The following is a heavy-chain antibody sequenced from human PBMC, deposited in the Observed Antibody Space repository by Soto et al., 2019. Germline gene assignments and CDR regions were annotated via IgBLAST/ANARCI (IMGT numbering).Heavy chain of an antibody. V-gene: IGHV1-2*04. J-gene: IGHJ4*02. CDR2: INPNSGGT. CDR3: ARDLTNSIFPSYYFDY. CDR1: GYTFTGYY. D-gene: IGHD3-9*01. Sequence: ASVKVSCKASGYTFTGYYMHWVRQAPGQGLEWMGWINPNSGGTNYAQKFQGWVTMTRDTSISTAYMELSRLRSDDTAVYYCARDLTNSIFPSYYFDYWGQGTLVTVS.